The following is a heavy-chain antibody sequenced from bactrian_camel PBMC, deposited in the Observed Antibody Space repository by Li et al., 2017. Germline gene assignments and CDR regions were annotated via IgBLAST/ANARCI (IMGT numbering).Heavy chain of an antibody. CDR3: AADLFRVTACGAGYVPNFPY. V-gene: IGHV3S53*01. D-gene: IGHD2*01. J-gene: IGHJ4*01. CDR2: IDSDGKT. CDR1: GITSDDYV. Sequence: VQLVESGGGSVQAGGSLRLSCAASGITSDDYVMGWIRQGPGKQLVAVAAIDSDGKTDYADSVKGRFTISKDKAKNTPYLQMNSLKPEDTAMYYCAADLFRVTACGAGYVPNFPYRGRGTQVTVS.